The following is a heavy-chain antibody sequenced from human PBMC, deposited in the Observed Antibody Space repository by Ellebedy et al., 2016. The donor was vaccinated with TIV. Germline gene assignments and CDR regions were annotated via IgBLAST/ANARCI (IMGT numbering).Heavy chain of an antibody. CDR1: GYTFTSYG. D-gene: IGHD4-17*01. CDR2: ISAYNGNT. V-gene: IGHV1-18*04. Sequence: AASVKVSCKASGYTFTSYGISWVRQAPGQGLEWMGWISAYNGNTNYAQKLQGRVTMTTDTSTSTAYMELSSLRSEDTAVYYCAGRAYGDYSLDYWGQGTLVTVSS. CDR3: AGRAYGDYSLDY. J-gene: IGHJ4*02.